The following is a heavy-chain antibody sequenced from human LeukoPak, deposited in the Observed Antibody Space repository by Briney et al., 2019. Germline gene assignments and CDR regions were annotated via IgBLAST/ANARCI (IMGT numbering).Heavy chain of an antibody. CDR1: AYTFSGYY. J-gene: IGHJ4*02. V-gene: IGHV1-2*02. D-gene: IGHD2-21*01. CDR3: ARQIVSGSMGCDF. CDR2: INFNSDGK. Sequence: GASVKVSCKASAYTFSGYYIHWVRQAPGQGLEWMGWINFNSDGKIFAEKFQDRVTMARDTSISTAYMELSRLRSDDTAVYYCARQIVSGSMGCDFWGQGTLVTVSS.